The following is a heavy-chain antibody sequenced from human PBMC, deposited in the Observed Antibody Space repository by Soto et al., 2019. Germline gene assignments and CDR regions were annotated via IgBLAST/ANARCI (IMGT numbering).Heavy chain of an antibody. CDR3: ARTDSGSYGDHFDY. CDR1: GVSISSYY. CDR2: IYNSGST. D-gene: IGHD1-26*01. J-gene: IGHJ4*02. Sequence: PSETLSLTCTVSGVSISSYYWSWIRQPPGKGLEWIGYIYNSGSTNYNPSLKSRVTISVDTSKNQFSLKLSSVTAADTAVYYCARTDSGSYGDHFDYWGQGALVTVSS. V-gene: IGHV4-59*01.